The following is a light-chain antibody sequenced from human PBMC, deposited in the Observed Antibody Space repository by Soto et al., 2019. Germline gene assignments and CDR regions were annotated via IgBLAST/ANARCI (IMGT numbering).Light chain of an antibody. V-gene: IGKV1-27*01. Sequence: DIQMTQSPSSLSASVGDRVTITCRASQDIRNHLAWYQQKPGKGPKLLIYAASTLHSGVPSRFSGSGSGTYFTLIISSQHPEDVASYYWQKYNSAPKTFGQGTKVEIK. CDR2: AAS. CDR3: QKYNSAPKT. J-gene: IGKJ1*01. CDR1: QDIRNH.